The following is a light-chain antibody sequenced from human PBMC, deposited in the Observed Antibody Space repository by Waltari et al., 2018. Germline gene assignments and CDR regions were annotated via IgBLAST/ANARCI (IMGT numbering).Light chain of an antibody. V-gene: IGLV4-69*01. CDR2: LNSDGSH. CDR3: QTWGTGPWV. Sequence: QLVLTQSPSASASLGASVKLTCTLSSGHSSYAIAWHQQQPEKGPRYLMKLNSDGSHSKGDGIPVRCSGASSGAERYLTIASLQSEDEADYYCQTWGTGPWVFGGGTKLTVL. CDR1: SGHSSYA. J-gene: IGLJ3*02.